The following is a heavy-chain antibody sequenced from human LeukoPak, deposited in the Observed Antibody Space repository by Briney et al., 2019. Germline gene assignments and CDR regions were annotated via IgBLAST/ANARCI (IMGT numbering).Heavy chain of an antibody. Sequence: GESLQISCQGSGSTFTSYWIGWVRQLPVKGLEWMCSIYPGDSDTKYSPSFQGQVTISVDKSTNTAYLQWKSLKASDTAMYYCARGDVVRGVSWFDSWGQGALVTVSS. J-gene: IGHJ5*01. CDR2: IYPGDSDT. D-gene: IGHD2-21*02. CDR1: GSTFTSYW. V-gene: IGHV5-51*01. CDR3: ARGDVVRGVSWFDS.